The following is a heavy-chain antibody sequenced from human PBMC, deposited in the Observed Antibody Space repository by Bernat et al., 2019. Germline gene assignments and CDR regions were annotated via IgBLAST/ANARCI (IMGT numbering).Heavy chain of an antibody. J-gene: IGHJ6*02. CDR1: ADYFTTHW. CDR2: IFPLDSDV. V-gene: IGHV5-51*03. Sequence: EVQLVQSGAEVKRPGESLKISCHGSADYFTTHWIAWVRQTPGKGLEWMGIIFPLDSDVRYRPSFEGHVTISADRFTTTAYLQWSSLKPSDTGNYYCVRLATCGPDCQFWQGAPMDIWGRGTAVTVSS. CDR3: VRLATCGPDCQFWQGAPMDI. D-gene: IGHD2-21*02.